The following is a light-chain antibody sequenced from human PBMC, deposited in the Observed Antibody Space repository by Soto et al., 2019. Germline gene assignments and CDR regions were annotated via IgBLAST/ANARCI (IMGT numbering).Light chain of an antibody. Sequence: EIVSTQSPGTLSLSPGEAATLSCRASESLGTYLAWYQQKPGQAPRLVIYGASSRATGIPDRFSGSGSGTDFTLAISRLEPEDFAVYYCQQYESSVTFGGGTKVDIK. V-gene: IGKV3-20*01. J-gene: IGKJ4*01. CDR2: GAS. CDR1: ESLGTY. CDR3: QQYESSVT.